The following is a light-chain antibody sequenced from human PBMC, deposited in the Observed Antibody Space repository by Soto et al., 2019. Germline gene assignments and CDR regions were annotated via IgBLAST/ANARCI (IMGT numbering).Light chain of an antibody. CDR1: QSVSSNS. CDR3: QEYGTSRT. J-gene: IGKJ1*01. CDR2: GAS. Sequence: EIMLTQSPGTLSLSPGERATLSCRASQSVSSNSLAWYQHRPGQAPRLLIYGASNRATGIPDRFSGSGSGTDFTLTISRLEPEDFAVYYCQEYGTSRTLGQGTKVEIK. V-gene: IGKV3-20*01.